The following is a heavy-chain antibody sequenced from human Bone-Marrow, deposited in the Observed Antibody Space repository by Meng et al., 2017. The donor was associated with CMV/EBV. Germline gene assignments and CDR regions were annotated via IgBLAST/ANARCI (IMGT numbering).Heavy chain of an antibody. V-gene: IGHV3-15*01. Sequence: ETLSLTCTVSGGSISSYYWSWIRQPPGKGLEWVGRIKSKTDGGTTDYAAPVKGRFTISRDDSKNTLYLQMNSLKTEDTAVYYCTTDPYLSALWGMDVWGQGTTVTVSS. J-gene: IGHJ6*02. CDR1: GGSISSYY. D-gene: IGHD3-10*01. CDR2: IKSKTDGGTT. CDR3: TTDPYLSALWGMDV.